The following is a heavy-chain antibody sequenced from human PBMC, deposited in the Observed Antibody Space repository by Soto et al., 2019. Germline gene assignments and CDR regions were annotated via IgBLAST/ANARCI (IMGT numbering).Heavy chain of an antibody. CDR1: GYSFTSYW. CDR3: VTSGRHFDY. J-gene: IGHJ4*02. CDR2: IYPGDSDT. V-gene: IGHV5-51*01. D-gene: IGHD3-10*01. Sequence: GEYLRILCNCSGYSFTSYWSGRLRQRPGKGLEWMGIIYPGDSDTRYSPSFQGQVTISADKSISTAYLQWSSLKALDTAMDYCVTSGRHFDYWGQGTLVTVSS.